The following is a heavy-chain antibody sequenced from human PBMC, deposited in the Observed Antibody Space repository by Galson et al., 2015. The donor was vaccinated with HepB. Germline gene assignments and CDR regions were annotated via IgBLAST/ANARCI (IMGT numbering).Heavy chain of an antibody. CDR3: ARPFDYYGSGSYYKGVSFFFDY. J-gene: IGHJ4*02. D-gene: IGHD3-10*01. Sequence: QSGAEVKKPGESLKISCKGSGYSFTSYWIGWVRQMPGKGLEWMGIIYPGDSDTRYSPSFQGQVTISADKSISTAYLQWSSLRASDTAMYYCARPFDYYGSGSYYKGVSFFFDYWGQGTLVTVSS. V-gene: IGHV5-51*03. CDR1: GYSFTSYW. CDR2: IYPGDSDT.